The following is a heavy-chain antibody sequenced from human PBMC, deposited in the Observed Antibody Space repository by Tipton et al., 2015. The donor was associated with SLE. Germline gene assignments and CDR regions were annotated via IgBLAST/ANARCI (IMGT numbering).Heavy chain of an antibody. J-gene: IGHJ6*03. Sequence: TLSLTCAVYGGSFSGYYWSWIRQPPGKGLEWIGEIYHSGSTNYNPSLKSRVTISVDKSKNQFSLKLSSVTAADTAVYYCARASSGWYYYYYYMDVWGKGTTVTVSS. D-gene: IGHD6-19*01. CDR1: GGSFSGYY. V-gene: IGHV4-34*01. CDR2: IYHSGST. CDR3: ARASSGWYYYYYYMDV.